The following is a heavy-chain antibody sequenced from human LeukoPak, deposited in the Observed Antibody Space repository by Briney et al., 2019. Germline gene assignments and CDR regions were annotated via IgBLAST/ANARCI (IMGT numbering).Heavy chain of an antibody. Sequence: PSETLSLTCTVSGGSISSYYWSRIRQPAGRGLEWIGRIYTSGSTNYNPSLKSRVTMSVDTSKNQFSLKLSSVTAADTAVYYCARDIISYDFWSGYPYYYYMDVWGKGTTVTVSS. CDR1: GGSISSYY. J-gene: IGHJ6*03. CDR3: ARDIISYDFWSGYPYYYYMDV. D-gene: IGHD3-3*01. V-gene: IGHV4-4*07. CDR2: IYTSGST.